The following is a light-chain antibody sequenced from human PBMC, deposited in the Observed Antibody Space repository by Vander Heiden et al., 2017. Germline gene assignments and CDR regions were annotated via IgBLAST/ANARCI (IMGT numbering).Light chain of an antibody. CDR2: DVS. J-gene: IGLJ1*01. CDR3: SSYSSSNSYV. V-gene: IGLV2-14*03. CDR1: SSDVGGYNY. Sequence: QSALTQPASVSGSPGQSITISCTGTSSDVGGYNYVSWYQQYPGKAPKLRIYDVSNRPSGVSTRFSGSKSGNTASLTISGLQSEDDADYYCSSYSSSNSYVFGTGTKVTVL.